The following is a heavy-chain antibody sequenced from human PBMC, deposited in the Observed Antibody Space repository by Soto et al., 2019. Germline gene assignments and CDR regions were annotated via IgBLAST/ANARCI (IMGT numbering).Heavy chain of an antibody. CDR1: GGTFSSYA. V-gene: IGHV1-69*13. J-gene: IGHJ6*02. CDR2: IIPIFDKT. Sequence: QVQLVQSGAEVKKPGSSVKVSCKVSGGTFSSYAISWVRQAPGQGLEWMGGIIPIFDKTNYAQKFQGRVTITADESTSTAYMELSSLRSEDTAVYYCARHDCISSSCYYYYYYGMDVWGQGTTVTVSS. CDR3: ARHDCISSSCYYYYYYGMDV. D-gene: IGHD2-2*01.